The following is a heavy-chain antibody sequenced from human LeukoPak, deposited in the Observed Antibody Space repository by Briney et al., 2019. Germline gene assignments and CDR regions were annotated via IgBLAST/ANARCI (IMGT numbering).Heavy chain of an antibody. CDR1: GLTLSSYW. D-gene: IGHD4-11*01. CDR2: INSDESIT. V-gene: IGHV3-74*01. CDR3: ARGLVPGFLDY. J-gene: IGHJ4*02. Sequence: GGSLRLSCAASGLTLSSYWMYWVRQAPGKGLVWVSRINSDESITTYADSVKGRFTISRDNAKNTLYLQMNSLRAEDTAVYYCARGLVPGFLDYRGQGTPVTVSS.